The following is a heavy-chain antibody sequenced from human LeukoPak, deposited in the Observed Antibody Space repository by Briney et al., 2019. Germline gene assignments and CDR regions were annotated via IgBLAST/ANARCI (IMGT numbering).Heavy chain of an antibody. J-gene: IGHJ4*02. Sequence: PSGTLSLTCAVSGGSISSSNWWSWVRQPPGKGLEWIGEIYHSGSTNYNPSLKSRVTISVDKSKNQFSLKLSSVTAADTAVYYCARDSRRWSYDIRFDYWGQGTLVTVSS. CDR3: ARDSRRWSYDIRFDY. CDR2: IYHSGST. V-gene: IGHV4-4*02. D-gene: IGHD1-26*01. CDR1: GGSISSSNW.